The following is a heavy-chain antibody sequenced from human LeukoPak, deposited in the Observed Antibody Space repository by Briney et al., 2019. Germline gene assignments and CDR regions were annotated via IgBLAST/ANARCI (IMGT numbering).Heavy chain of an antibody. D-gene: IGHD3-10*01. Sequence: VASVKVSCKASGGTFSSYAISWVRQAPGQGLEWMGRIIPILRIPNYAHKFQGRVTITADKSTSTAYMELTSLRSDDTAVYYCASRGSGYYFDYWGQGTLVTVSS. J-gene: IGHJ4*02. CDR2: IIPILRIP. V-gene: IGHV1-69*04. CDR1: GGTFSSYA. CDR3: ASRGSGYYFDY.